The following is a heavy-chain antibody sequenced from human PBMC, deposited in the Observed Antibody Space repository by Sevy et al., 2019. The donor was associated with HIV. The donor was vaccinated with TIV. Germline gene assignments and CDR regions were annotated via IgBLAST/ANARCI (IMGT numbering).Heavy chain of an antibody. CDR1: GFTFISYA. CDR2: IYDTNYGSGGGT. J-gene: IGHJ3*02. D-gene: IGHD3-22*01. Sequence: GGSLRLSCKPSGFTFISYAMNWVRQVPGKGLDWVSTIYDTNYGSGGGTYYADSGKGRFNISRDTSKTTVYLKMNSLRTEDTAVYYCAGGRYDGNGSFDAFDIWGQGTMVTVSS. V-gene: IGHV3-23*01. CDR3: AGGRYDGNGSFDAFDI.